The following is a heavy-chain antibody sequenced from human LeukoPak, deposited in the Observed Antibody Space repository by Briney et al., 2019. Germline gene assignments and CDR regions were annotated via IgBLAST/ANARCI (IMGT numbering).Heavy chain of an antibody. J-gene: IGHJ4*02. CDR1: GYSVSSGYY. Sequence: TTSETLSLTCTVSGYSVSSGYYWAWIRQPPGKGLEWIGSIFHTGSTYHNPSLKSRVTISVDTSKNQFSLKLNSVTAADTAVYYCATTTVTTGYWGQGTLVTVSS. CDR3: ATTTVTTGY. D-gene: IGHD4-17*01. V-gene: IGHV4-38-2*02. CDR2: IFHTGST.